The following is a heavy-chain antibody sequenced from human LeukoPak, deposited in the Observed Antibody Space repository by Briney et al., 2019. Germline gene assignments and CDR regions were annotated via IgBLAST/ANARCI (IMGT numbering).Heavy chain of an antibody. Sequence: GASVKVSCKASGFSFTSSAMQWVRQARGQRLEWIGWIVVGSGNRNYAQKFQERVTITGDMSTSTGYMELSSLRSEDTAVYYCAAVGYCSGGSCYHAFDIWGQGTMVTVSS. J-gene: IGHJ3*02. D-gene: IGHD2-15*01. CDR3: AAVGYCSGGSCYHAFDI. CDR2: IVVGSGNR. CDR1: GFSFTSSA. V-gene: IGHV1-58*02.